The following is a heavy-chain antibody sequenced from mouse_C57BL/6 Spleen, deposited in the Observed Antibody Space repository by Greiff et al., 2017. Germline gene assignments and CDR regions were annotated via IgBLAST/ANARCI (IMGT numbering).Heavy chain of an antibody. Sequence: EVHLVESGGGLVQPGGSLSLSCAASGFTFTDYYMSWVRQPPGKALEWLGFIRNKANGYTTEYSASVKGRFTISIDNSQSILYLQMNALRAEDSATYYCASHDSSGYFDYWGQGTTLTVSS. CDR2: IRNKANGYTT. CDR1: GFTFTDYY. D-gene: IGHD3-2*02. CDR3: ASHDSSGYFDY. V-gene: IGHV7-3*01. J-gene: IGHJ2*01.